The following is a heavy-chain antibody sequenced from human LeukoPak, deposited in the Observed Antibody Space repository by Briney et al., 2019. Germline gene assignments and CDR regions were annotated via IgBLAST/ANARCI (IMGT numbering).Heavy chain of an antibody. CDR3: AREMVRDAFDI. CDR1: GGSISRDGHY. CDR2: VSSSGTT. D-gene: IGHD2-8*01. V-gene: IGHV4-31*03. J-gene: IGHJ3*02. Sequence: SQTLSLTCTVSGGSISRDGHYWSWIRQYPGKGLESIGSVSSSGTTTYNPSLKSRVTISLDTSQNQFSPNLRSLTAADTAVYYCAREMVRDAFDIWGQGTMVTVSS.